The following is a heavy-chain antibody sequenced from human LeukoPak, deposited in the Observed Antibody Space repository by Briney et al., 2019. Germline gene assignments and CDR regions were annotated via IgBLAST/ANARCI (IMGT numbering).Heavy chain of an antibody. Sequence: AGGSLRLSCAASGFTFSSYAMKWVRQAPGKGLEWVSAISRTSAYIYYSDSVKGRFTISRGNAKNSLYLQMDSLRAEDTAVYYCARDERRYCSDSSCYPGDYWGQGTLVTVSS. CDR1: GFTFSSYA. CDR2: ISRTSAYI. D-gene: IGHD2-2*01. V-gene: IGHV3-21*01. J-gene: IGHJ4*02. CDR3: ARDERRYCSDSSCYPGDY.